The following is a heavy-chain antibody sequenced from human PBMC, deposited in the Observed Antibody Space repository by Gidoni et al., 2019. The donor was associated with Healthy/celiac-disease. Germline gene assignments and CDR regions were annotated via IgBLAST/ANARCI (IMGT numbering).Heavy chain of an antibody. Sequence: QVQLQQWGAGLLKPSETLSLTCAVYGVSFSGYYWSWIRQPPGKGLEWIGEINHSGSTNYNPSLKSRVTISVDTSKNQFSLKLSSVTAADTAVYYCARSRGATRHWGQGTLVTVSS. CDR3: ARSRGATRH. CDR2: INHSGST. CDR1: GVSFSGYY. D-gene: IGHD1-26*01. V-gene: IGHV4-34*01. J-gene: IGHJ4*02.